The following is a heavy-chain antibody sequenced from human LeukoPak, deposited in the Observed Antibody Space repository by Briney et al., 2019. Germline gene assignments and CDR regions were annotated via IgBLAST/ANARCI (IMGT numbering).Heavy chain of an antibody. J-gene: IGHJ4*02. Sequence: GASVKVSCTASGYTFTSYGISWVRQAPGQGLEWMGWISAYNGNTNYAQKLQGRVTMTTDTSTSTAYMELRSLRSDDTAVYYCARRVGGTYYYGSGSYHFDYWGQGTLVTVSS. CDR2: ISAYNGNT. CDR1: GYTFTSYG. CDR3: ARRVGGTYYYGSGSYHFDY. D-gene: IGHD3-10*01. V-gene: IGHV1-18*01.